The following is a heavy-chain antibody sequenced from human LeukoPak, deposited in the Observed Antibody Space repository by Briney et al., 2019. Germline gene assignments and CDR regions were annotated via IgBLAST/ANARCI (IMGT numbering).Heavy chain of an antibody. CDR1: GYSFTGYY. D-gene: IGHD3-22*01. CDR3: ARGLATYDSSGYTAFDI. CDR2: INPNSGGT. V-gene: IGHV1-2*02. J-gene: IGHJ3*02. Sequence: ASVKVSCKTSGYSFTGYYLHWVRQAPGQGLEWMGWINPNSGGTNYAQKFQGRVTMTRDTSISTAYMELSRLRSDDTAVYYCARGLATYDSSGYTAFDIWGQGTMVTVSS.